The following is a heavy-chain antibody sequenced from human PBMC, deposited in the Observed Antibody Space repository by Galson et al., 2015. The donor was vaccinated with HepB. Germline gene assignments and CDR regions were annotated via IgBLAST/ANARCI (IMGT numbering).Heavy chain of an antibody. CDR2: TYSSTTT. CDR1: GFTVSGNY. Sequence: SLRLSCAPSGFTVSGNYMSWVRQAPGKGLEWVSLTYSSTTTYYADSVKGRFTISRDNSKNALYLQMNSLRAEDTAVYYCARDQGDDYVNYYYYHGMDVWGQGTTVTVSS. J-gene: IGHJ6*02. V-gene: IGHV3-66*03. CDR3: ARDQGDDYVNYYYYHGMDV. D-gene: IGHD3-16*01.